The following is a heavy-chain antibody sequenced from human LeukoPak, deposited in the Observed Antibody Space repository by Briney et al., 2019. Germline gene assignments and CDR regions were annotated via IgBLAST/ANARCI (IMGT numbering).Heavy chain of an antibody. CDR3: ARGRSSWYQFDY. CDR2: IRYDGSNK. D-gene: IGHD6-13*01. J-gene: IGHJ4*02. V-gene: IGHV3-30*02. Sequence: PGGSLRLSCAASGFTFSSYGMHWVRQAPGKGLEWVAFIRYDGSNKYYADSVKGRFTISRDNSKNTLYLQMNSLRAEDTAVYYCARGRSSWYQFDYWGQGTLVTVSS. CDR1: GFTFSSYG.